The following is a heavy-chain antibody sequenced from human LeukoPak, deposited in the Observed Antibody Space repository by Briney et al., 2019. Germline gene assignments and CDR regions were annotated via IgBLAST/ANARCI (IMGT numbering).Heavy chain of an antibody. V-gene: IGHV3-23*01. CDR3: AKDRGAFDI. CDR1: GFTVSSNY. CDR2: ISGSGSST. J-gene: IGHJ3*02. Sequence: GGSLRLSCVASGFTVSSNYMSWVRQAPGKGPEWVSAISGSGSSTYYADSVKGRFTISRDNSKNTLYLQMNSLRAEDTAVYYCAKDRGAFDIWGQGTMVTVSS.